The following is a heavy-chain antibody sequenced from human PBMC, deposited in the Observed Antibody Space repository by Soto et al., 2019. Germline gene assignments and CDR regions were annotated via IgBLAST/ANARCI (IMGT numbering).Heavy chain of an antibody. J-gene: IGHJ5*01. D-gene: IGHD5-12*01. CDR3: ARGGYSNYWYLDS. CDR1: GFTFRFYA. V-gene: IGHV3-23*01. Sequence: GGSLRLSCAASGFTFRFYAMSWVHQAPGKGLEWVSAIGGSGDSTHYAESVKGRFTISRDSSTNTLYLQMSSLRGEDTAVYFCARGGYSNYWYLDSWGQGTLVTVSS. CDR2: IGGSGDST.